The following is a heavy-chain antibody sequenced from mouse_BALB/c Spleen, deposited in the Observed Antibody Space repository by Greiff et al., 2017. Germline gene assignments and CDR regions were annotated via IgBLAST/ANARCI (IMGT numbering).Heavy chain of an antibody. Sequence: EVQRVESGGGLVQPGGSRKLSCAASGFTFSSFGMHWVRQAPEKGLEWVAYISSGSSTIYYADTVKGRFTISRDNPKNTLFLQMTSLRSEDTAMYYCARPLLLSYAMDYWGQGTSVTVSS. V-gene: IGHV5-17*02. J-gene: IGHJ4*01. D-gene: IGHD1-1*01. CDR2: ISSGSSTI. CDR3: ARPLLLSYAMDY. CDR1: GFTFSSFG.